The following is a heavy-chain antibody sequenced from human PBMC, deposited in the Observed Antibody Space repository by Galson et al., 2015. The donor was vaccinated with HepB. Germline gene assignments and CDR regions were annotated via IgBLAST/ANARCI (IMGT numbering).Heavy chain of an antibody. V-gene: IGHV1-24*01. J-gene: IGHJ4*02. D-gene: IGHD4-17*01. CDR1: GYTLTELS. CDR2: FDPEDGET. Sequence: SVKVSRKVSGYTLTELSMHWVRQAPGKGLEWMGGFDPEDGETIYAQKFQGRVTMTEDTSTDTAYMGLSSLRSEDTAVYYCATDRVYGDYQGSFDYWGQGTLVTVSS. CDR3: ATDRVYGDYQGSFDY.